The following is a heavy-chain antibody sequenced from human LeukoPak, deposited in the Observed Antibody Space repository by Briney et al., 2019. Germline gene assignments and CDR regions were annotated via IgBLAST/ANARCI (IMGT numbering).Heavy chain of an antibody. D-gene: IGHD2-8*01. Sequence: ASVKVSCKASGYTFTHYAVHWVRQAPGQRLEWMGWTNVGNDYTESSQKFQDRLTITNDTTATTVYMELSSLRSEDTAVYYCARDLGYCTNGVCHTRFDYWGQGTLVAVSS. V-gene: IGHV1-3*01. J-gene: IGHJ4*02. CDR3: ARDLGYCTNGVCHTRFDY. CDR1: GYTFTHYA. CDR2: TNVGNDYT.